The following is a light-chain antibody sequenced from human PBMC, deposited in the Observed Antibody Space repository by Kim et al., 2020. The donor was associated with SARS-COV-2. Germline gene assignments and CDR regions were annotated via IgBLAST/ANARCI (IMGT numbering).Light chain of an antibody. Sequence: VSPGERATPSCRASQSVSTNLAWYQQKPGQAPRLLIYGASTRVTGIPATFSGSGSGTEFTLTISSLQSEDFAIYYCQQYNYWPPTFGQGTRLEIK. CDR3: QQYNYWPPT. CDR1: QSVSTN. V-gene: IGKV3-15*01. CDR2: GAS. J-gene: IGKJ5*01.